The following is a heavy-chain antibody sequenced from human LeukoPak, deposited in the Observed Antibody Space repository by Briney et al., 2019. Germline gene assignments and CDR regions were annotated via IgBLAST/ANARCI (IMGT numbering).Heavy chain of an antibody. V-gene: IGHV6-1*01. CDR3: ARGRDEYSSSLDY. CDR2: TYYRSKWYN. J-gene: IGHJ4*02. D-gene: IGHD6-6*01. CDR1: GDSVSRDSIA. Sequence: SQTLSLTCAISGDSVSRDSIAWNWIRQSPSRGLEWLGRTYYRSKWYNDYAVSVKSRITINPDTSKNQFSLQLNSVTPEDTAVYYCARGRDEYSSSLDYWGQGTLVTVSS.